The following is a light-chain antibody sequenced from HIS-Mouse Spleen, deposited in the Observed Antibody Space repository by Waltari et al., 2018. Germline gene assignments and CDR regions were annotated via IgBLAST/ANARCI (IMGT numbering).Light chain of an antibody. CDR1: SSDVGGYNY. V-gene: IGLV2-14*01. CDR2: EVS. CDR3: SSYTSSSTYV. J-gene: IGLJ1*01. Sequence: QSALTQPASVSGSPGQSITISCTGTSSDVGGYNYVSWYQQHPGKAPKLMIYEVSNRPSGVSTRLSGSKSGNTASLTISGLQAEDEADYYCSSYTSSSTYVFGTGTKVTVL.